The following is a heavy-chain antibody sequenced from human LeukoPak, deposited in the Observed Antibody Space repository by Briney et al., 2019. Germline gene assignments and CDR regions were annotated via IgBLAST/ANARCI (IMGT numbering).Heavy chain of an antibody. D-gene: IGHD4-23*01. CDR2: FDPEDGET. V-gene: IGHV1-24*01. CDR3: STVALDGGYSIAFDI. Sequence: ASVKVSCKVSGYTLTELSMHWLRQAPGKGLEWMGGFDPEDGETIYAQKFQGRVTMTGGTSTDTAYMELSSLRSEDTAVYYCSTVALDGGYSIAFDIWGQGTIVTVSS. J-gene: IGHJ3*02. CDR1: GYTLTELS.